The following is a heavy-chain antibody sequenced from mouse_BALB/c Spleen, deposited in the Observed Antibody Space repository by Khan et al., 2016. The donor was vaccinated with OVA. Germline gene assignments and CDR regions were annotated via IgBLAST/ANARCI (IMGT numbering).Heavy chain of an antibody. D-gene: IGHD6-1*01. Sequence: VRLQQSGPELVKPGASVKISCKASGYSFTGYFMNWVMQSHGKSLEWIGRINPHIGETFYNQKFKGKATLTVEESSSTVYMELRSLASEDSAVYCCARRGNNDFDYWGQGTTLTVSA. CDR1: GYSFTGYF. J-gene: IGHJ2*01. CDR3: ARRGNNDFDY. CDR2: INPHIGET. V-gene: IGHV1-20*02.